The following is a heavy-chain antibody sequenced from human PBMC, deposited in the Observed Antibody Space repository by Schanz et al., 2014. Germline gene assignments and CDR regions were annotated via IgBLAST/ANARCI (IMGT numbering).Heavy chain of an antibody. D-gene: IGHD3-10*01. CDR2: ISGSGGST. Sequence: VHLLESGGGLVQPGGSLRLSCAASGFTFSSYAMSWVRQAPGKGLEWVSAISGSGGSTYYADSVKGRFTISRDNSKITLYLQMNSLRAEDTAVYYCAKGRFGELSAFDIWGQGTMVTVSS. J-gene: IGHJ3*02. CDR1: GFTFSSYA. CDR3: AKGRFGELSAFDI. V-gene: IGHV3-23*01.